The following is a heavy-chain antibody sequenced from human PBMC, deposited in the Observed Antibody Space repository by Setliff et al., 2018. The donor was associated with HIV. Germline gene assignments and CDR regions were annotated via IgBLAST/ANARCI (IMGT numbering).Heavy chain of an antibody. Sequence: ASVKVSCKASGYTLSTYGISWVRQAPGQGLEWMGWISAHSGYAKSAQKFQGRVTMDTDTSTNTAYMELKSLRSDDTAVYYCARQDIPTGYYLFDYWGQGTQVTVSS. D-gene: IGHD3-9*01. J-gene: IGHJ4*02. CDR3: ARQDIPTGYYLFDY. CDR2: ISAHSGYA. V-gene: IGHV1-18*01. CDR1: GYTLSTYG.